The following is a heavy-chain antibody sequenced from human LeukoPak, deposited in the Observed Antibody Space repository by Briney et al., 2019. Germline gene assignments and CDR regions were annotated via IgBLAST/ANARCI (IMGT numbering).Heavy chain of an antibody. Sequence: PSETLSLTCTVSGYSISSGYYWGWIRQPPGKGLEWIGSIYHSGSTYYNPSLKSRVTISVDTSKNQFSLKLSSVTAADTAVYYCARVPRAAAGRGYDYWGQGTLVTVSS. CDR1: GYSISSGYY. V-gene: IGHV4-38-2*02. CDR2: IYHSGST. D-gene: IGHD6-13*01. J-gene: IGHJ4*02. CDR3: ARVPRAAAGRGYDY.